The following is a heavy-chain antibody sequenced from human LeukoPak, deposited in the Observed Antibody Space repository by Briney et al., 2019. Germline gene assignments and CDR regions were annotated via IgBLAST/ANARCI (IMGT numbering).Heavy chain of an antibody. J-gene: IGHJ4*02. CDR1: EFAFSSYA. CDR3: AKGTVFGVVRSGGLDY. D-gene: IGHD3-3*01. V-gene: IGHV3-23*01. CDR2: LSGSGGST. Sequence: GGSLRLSCAASEFAFSSYAMSWVHQAPGKGLEWVSGLSGSGGSTYYADSVKGRFTISRDNSKNTLYLQMNSLRAEDTAVYYCAKGTVFGVVRSGGLDYWGQGTLVTVSS.